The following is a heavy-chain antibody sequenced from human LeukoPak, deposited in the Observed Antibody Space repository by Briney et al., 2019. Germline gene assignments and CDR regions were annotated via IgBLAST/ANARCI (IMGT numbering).Heavy chain of an antibody. D-gene: IGHD3-9*01. J-gene: IGHJ3*02. CDR1: GFTFSSHD. V-gene: IGHV3-13*01. CDR3: ARGWFDAFDI. CDR2: IGTAGDT. Sequence: PGGSLRLSCAASGFTFSSHDMHWVRQATGKGLEWVSAIGTAGDTHYPGSVKGRFTISRENAKNSLYLQMNSLRAGDTAVYYCARGWFDAFDIWGQGTMVTVSS.